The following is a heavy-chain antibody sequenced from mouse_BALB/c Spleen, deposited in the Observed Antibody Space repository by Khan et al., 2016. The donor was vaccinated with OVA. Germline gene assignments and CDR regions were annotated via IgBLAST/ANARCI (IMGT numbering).Heavy chain of an antibody. J-gene: IGHJ3*01. Sequence: EVQLQQSGPELVKPGASVKISCKASGYTFTDYNMHWVKQSHGKSLEWIGYIYPYNGGTGYNQKFKSKATLTVDNSSSTAYMELRSLTSEDTAVYYGARSGNYEYDRFAYWGQGTLVTVSA. CDR3: ARSGNYEYDRFAY. D-gene: IGHD2-4*01. CDR2: IYPYNGGT. V-gene: IGHV1S29*02. CDR1: GYTFTDYN.